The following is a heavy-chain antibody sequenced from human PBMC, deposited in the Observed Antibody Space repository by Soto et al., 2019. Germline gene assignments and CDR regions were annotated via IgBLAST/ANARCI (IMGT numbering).Heavy chain of an antibody. CDR2: ISGSGGST. Sequence: GGSLSLSCAAAGFTFSSYAMIWVRQAPGKGLEWVSAISGSGGSTYYADSVKGRFTISRDNSKNTLYLQMNSLRAEDTAVYYCAKAPYYYDSSGYFPWGQGTLVTVSS. V-gene: IGHV3-23*01. CDR1: GFTFSSYA. J-gene: IGHJ5*02. CDR3: AKAPYYYDSSGYFP. D-gene: IGHD3-22*01.